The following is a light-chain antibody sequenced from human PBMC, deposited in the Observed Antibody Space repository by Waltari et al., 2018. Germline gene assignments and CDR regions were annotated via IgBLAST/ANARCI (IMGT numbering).Light chain of an antibody. Sequence: DIQMTQSPSSLSASVGDRVPITCQASQDISNYLNWYQQKPGKAPKLLVHDATKLETGVPSRFSGSQSGTHFTLTINSLQPEDIATYYCQRYDNLPVFAFGPGTKVHIK. V-gene: IGKV1-33*01. CDR1: QDISNY. CDR2: DAT. CDR3: QRYDNLPVFA. J-gene: IGKJ3*01.